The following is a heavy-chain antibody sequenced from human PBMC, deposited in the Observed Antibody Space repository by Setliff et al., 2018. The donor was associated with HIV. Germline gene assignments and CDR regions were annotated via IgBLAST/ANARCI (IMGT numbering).Heavy chain of an antibody. CDR1: GFTFSSYS. J-gene: IGHJ6*03. CDR3: ARDRESSSSWYQIYFDYYMDV. D-gene: IGHD6-13*01. CDR2: ISSSSSPI. V-gene: IGHV3-48*01. Sequence: ETLRLSCAASGFTFSSYSMNWVRQAPGKGLEWVSYISSSSSPIFYADSVKGRFTISRDNAKNSLYLQMNSLRAEDTAVYYCARDRESSSSWYQIYFDYYMDVWGKGTTVTVSS.